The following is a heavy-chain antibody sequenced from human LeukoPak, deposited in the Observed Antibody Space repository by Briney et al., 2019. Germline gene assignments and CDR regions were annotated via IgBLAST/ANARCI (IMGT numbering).Heavy chain of an antibody. Sequence: GGSLRLSCAASGFTFSSYAMSWSRQAPGKGLEWVSAISGSGGSTYYADSVKGRFTISRDNSKNTLYLQMNSLRAEDTAVYYCAKSDYDILTGYYRAGYYFDYWGQGTLVTVSS. V-gene: IGHV3-23*01. CDR1: GFTFSSYA. CDR3: AKSDYDILTGYYRAGYYFDY. CDR2: ISGSGGST. J-gene: IGHJ4*02. D-gene: IGHD3-9*01.